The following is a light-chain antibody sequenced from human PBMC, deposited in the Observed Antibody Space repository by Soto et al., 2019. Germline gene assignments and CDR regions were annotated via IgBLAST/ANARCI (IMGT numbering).Light chain of an antibody. J-gene: IGKJ4*01. CDR1: QSVSSY. V-gene: IGKV3-11*01. CDR2: DAS. Sequence: EIVLTQSPGTLSLSPGERATLSCGASQSVSSYLAWYQQKPGQAPRLLIYDASNRATGIPARFSGSGSGTDFTLTISSLEPEDFALYYCQQRSNWPLTLGGGTKVEIK. CDR3: QQRSNWPLT.